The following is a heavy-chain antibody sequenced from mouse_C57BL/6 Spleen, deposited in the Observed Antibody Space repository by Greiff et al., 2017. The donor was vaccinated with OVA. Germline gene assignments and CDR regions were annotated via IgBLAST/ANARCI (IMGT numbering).Heavy chain of an antibody. D-gene: IGHD1-1*01. CDR3: ARRDYGSLYAMDY. Sequence: EVHLVESGGGLVKPGGSLKLSCAASGFTFSDYGMHWVRQAPEKGLEWVAYISSGSSTIYYADTVKGRFTISRDNAKNTLFLQMTSLRSEDTAMYYCARRDYGSLYAMDYWGQGTSVTVSS. CDR2: ISSGSSTI. CDR1: GFTFSDYG. J-gene: IGHJ4*01. V-gene: IGHV5-17*01.